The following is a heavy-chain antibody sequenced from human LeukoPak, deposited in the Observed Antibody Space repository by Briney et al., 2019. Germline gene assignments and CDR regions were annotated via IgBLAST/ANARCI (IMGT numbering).Heavy chain of an antibody. J-gene: IGHJ4*02. Sequence: PGGSLRLSCATSGFTFNTYWMHWVRQAPGKGLVWVSRINYDGSSTSYADSVKGRFTISRDNAKNTLYLQMNSLRAEDTAVYYCAREGITMVRGVIRGYFDYWGQGTLVTVSS. D-gene: IGHD3-10*01. CDR3: AREGITMVRGVIRGYFDY. V-gene: IGHV3-74*01. CDR2: INYDGSST. CDR1: GFTFNTYW.